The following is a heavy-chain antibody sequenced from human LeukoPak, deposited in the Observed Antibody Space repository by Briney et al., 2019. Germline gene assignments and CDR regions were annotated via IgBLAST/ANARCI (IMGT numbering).Heavy chain of an antibody. J-gene: IGHJ4*02. Sequence: GGSLRLSCAASGFTFSSYSMNWVRQAPGKGLEWVSYISSSSSTIYYADSVKGRFTISRDNAKNSLYLQMNSLRAEDTAVYYCARDRGVIIAAAQNYWGQGTLVTVSS. CDR1: GFTFSSYS. CDR2: ISSSSSTI. D-gene: IGHD6-13*01. V-gene: IGHV3-48*04. CDR3: ARDRGVIIAAAQNY.